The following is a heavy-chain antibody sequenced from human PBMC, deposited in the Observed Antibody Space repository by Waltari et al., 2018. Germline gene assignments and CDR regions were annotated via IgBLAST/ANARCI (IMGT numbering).Heavy chain of an antibody. D-gene: IGHD1-26*01. Sequence: QVQLQESGPELVKPSETLSLTCTVPGGSISSYYWSWIRQPPGKGREWIGYIYYSGSTNYNPSLKSRVTISVDTSKTQFSLKLSSVTAADTAVYYCARRWVGATKDAFDIWGQGTMVTVSS. J-gene: IGHJ3*02. CDR2: IYYSGST. CDR3: ARRWVGATKDAFDI. V-gene: IGHV4-59*08. CDR1: GGSISSYY.